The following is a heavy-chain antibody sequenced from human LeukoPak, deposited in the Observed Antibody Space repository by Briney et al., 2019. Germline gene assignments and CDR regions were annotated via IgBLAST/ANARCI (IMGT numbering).Heavy chain of an antibody. CDR2: INHSGST. CDR1: GFTFSSYS. CDR3: ARGIRRDGYNYYYYYGMDV. J-gene: IGHJ6*02. Sequence: GSLRLSCAASGFTFSSYSMNWIRQPPGKGLEWIGEINHSGSTNYNPSLKSRVTISVDTSKNQFSLKLSSVTAADTAVYYCARGIRRDGYNYYYYYGMDVWGQGTTVTVSS. V-gene: IGHV4-34*01. D-gene: IGHD5-24*01.